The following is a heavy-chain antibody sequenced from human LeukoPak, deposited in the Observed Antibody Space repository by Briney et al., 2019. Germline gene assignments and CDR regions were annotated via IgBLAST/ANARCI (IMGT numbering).Heavy chain of an antibody. D-gene: IGHD5-18*01. CDR3: ARVDTAMVIDY. CDR1: GGTFSSYA. J-gene: IGHJ4*02. CDR2: IIPILGIA. Sequence: SVKVSCKASGGTFSSYAISWVRQAPGQGLEWMGRIIPILGIANYAQKFQGRVTITADKSTSTAYMELSSLRFEDTAVYYCARVDTAMVIDYWGQGTLVTVSS. V-gene: IGHV1-69*04.